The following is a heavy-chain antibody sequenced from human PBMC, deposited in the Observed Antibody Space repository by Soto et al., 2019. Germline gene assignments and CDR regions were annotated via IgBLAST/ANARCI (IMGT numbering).Heavy chain of an antibody. J-gene: IGHJ2*01. V-gene: IGHV4-34*01. CDR1: GGSFSGYY. CDR2: INHSGST. CDR3: AREDGYFDL. Sequence: SETLSLTCAVYGGSFSGYYWSWIRQPPGKGLEWIGEINHSGSTNYNPSLKSRVTISVDTSKNQFSLKLSSVTAADTAVYDCAREDGYFDLWGRGTLVTVSS.